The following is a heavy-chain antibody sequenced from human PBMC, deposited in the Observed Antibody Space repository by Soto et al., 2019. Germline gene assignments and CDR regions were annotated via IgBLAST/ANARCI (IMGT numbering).Heavy chain of an antibody. Sequence: ESLKISCQGSGYRFTSYWIGWVRPLPGKGLEWMGIIYPGDSDARYSPSFQGQVTISADKSISTAYLQWSSLKASDTAMYYCARSQFGARNYYYYGMDVWGQGTTVTVSS. D-gene: IGHD3-3*01. CDR3: ARSQFGARNYYYYGMDV. CDR1: GYRFTSYW. CDR2: IYPGDSDA. V-gene: IGHV5-51*01. J-gene: IGHJ6*02.